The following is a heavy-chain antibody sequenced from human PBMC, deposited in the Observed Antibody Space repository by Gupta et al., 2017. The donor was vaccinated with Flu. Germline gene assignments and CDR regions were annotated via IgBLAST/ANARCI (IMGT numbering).Heavy chain of an antibody. CDR1: GFPLSSYT. D-gene: IGHD3-10*01. Sequence: EVQLVEPVGGLVTPGGSLRLSCGASGFPLSSYTMNWVRQAPGKGLEWVSAISVSSSFIYYADSLKGRFTISRDNAKNSLFLQMNSLKAEDTAIYYCAREGTMVRGVFDYWGQGTLVTVSS. CDR3: AREGTMVRGVFDY. CDR2: ISVSSSFI. V-gene: IGHV3-21*01. J-gene: IGHJ4*02.